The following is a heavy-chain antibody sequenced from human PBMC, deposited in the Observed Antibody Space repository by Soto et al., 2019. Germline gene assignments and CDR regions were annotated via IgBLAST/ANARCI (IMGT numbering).Heavy chain of an antibody. CDR2: ISGSGGST. D-gene: IGHD6-13*01. V-gene: IGHV3-23*01. CDR1: GFPFSSYA. Sequence: PGGSLRLSCAASGFPFSSYAMSWVRQAPGKGLEWVSAISGSGGSTYYADSVKGRFTISRDNSKNTLYLQMNSLRAEDTAVYYCAKQIAAAGTLPLDYWGQGTLVTVSS. CDR3: AKQIAAAGTLPLDY. J-gene: IGHJ4*02.